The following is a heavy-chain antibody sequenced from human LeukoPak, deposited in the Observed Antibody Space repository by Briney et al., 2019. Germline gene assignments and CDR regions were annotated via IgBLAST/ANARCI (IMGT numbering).Heavy chain of an antibody. CDR3: RQSTPYLQCDY. V-gene: IGHV1-69-2*01. D-gene: IGHD2-21*01. CDR1: GYTFTHYY. J-gene: IGHJ4*02. Sequence: ASVKISCKVSGYTFTHYYMHWVQQAPGKGLEWMGLVDPEDGETIYAEKFQGRVTITADTSTDTAYMELSSLRSEDTAVYYCRQSTPYLQCDYWGQGTLVTVSS. CDR2: VDPEDGET.